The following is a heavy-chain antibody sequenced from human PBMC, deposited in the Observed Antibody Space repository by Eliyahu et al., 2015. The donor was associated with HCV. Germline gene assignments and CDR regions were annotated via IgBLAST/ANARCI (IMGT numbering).Heavy chain of an antibody. Sequence: QVQLQESGPGLVKPSDTLSLTCTVSGDSITNYYSSWIRQPPGKGLEWIGYVHYSGSANYNPPLKGRVTISADTSKNQFSLKLSSVTAADTAVYYCARGGQPVRFGWFDPWGQGILVSVSS. CDR3: ARGGQPVRFGWFDP. CDR2: VHYSGSA. V-gene: IGHV4-59*07. CDR1: GDSITNYY. J-gene: IGHJ5*02. D-gene: IGHD6-6*01.